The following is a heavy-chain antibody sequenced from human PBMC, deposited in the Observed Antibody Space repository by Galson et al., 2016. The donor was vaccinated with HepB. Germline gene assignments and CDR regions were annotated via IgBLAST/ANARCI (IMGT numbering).Heavy chain of an antibody. D-gene: IGHD2-15*01. CDR3: ASLRGGSLTSDS. V-gene: IGHV5-10-1*01. J-gene: IGHJ5*01. Sequence: GSGYSFTNYWINWVRQMPGKGLEWMGRIDPGDSFTNYSPSFQGHVTISADKSISTAYLQWSSLKASDTAMYYCASLRGGSLTSDSWGQGTLVTVSS. CDR1: GYSFTNYW. CDR2: IDPGDSFT.